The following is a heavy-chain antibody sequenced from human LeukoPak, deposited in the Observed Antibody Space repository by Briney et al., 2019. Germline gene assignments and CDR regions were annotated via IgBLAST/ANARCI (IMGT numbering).Heavy chain of an antibody. Sequence: SETLSLTCTVSGGSISSHYWSWIRQPPGKGLEWIGYIYYSGSTNYNPSLKSRVTISVDTSKNQFSLKLSSVTAADTAVYYCAREEVPYSYGFGDAFDIWGQGTMVTVSS. V-gene: IGHV4-59*11. CDR1: GGSISSHY. J-gene: IGHJ3*02. CDR2: IYYSGST. D-gene: IGHD5-18*01. CDR3: AREEVPYSYGFGDAFDI.